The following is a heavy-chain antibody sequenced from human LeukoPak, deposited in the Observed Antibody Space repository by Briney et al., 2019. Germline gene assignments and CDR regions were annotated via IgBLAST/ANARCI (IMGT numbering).Heavy chain of an antibody. CDR1: GGSISSGDYY. D-gene: IGHD3-3*01. J-gene: IGHJ5*02. Sequence: SETLSLTCTVSGGSISSGDYYWSWIRQPPGKGLEWIGEINHSGSTNYNPSLKSRVTISVDTSKNQFSLKLSSVTAADTAVYYCARGGIGMVDFWSGYYHDKYNWFDPWGQGTLVTVSS. CDR3: ARGGIGMVDFWSGYYHDKYNWFDP. CDR2: INHSGST. V-gene: IGHV4-39*07.